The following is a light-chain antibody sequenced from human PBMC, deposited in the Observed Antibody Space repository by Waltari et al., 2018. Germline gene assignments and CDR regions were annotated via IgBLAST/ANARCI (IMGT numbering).Light chain of an antibody. CDR2: GAS. CDR3: QHYVRLPVA. Sequence: EIVLTQSPGTLSLSPGERATLSCRASQSVGRTLAWYQQKPGQAPRLLIYGASNRATGTPGRFSGSGSGTDFSLTISRLDPADFAVYYCQHYVRLPVAFGQGTTVEIK. V-gene: IGKV3-20*01. CDR1: QSVGRT. J-gene: IGKJ1*01.